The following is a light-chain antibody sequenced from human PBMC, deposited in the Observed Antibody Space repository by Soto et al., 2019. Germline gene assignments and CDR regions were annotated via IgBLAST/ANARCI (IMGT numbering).Light chain of an antibody. CDR2: GAS. V-gene: IGKV3-15*01. CDR1: QSVRSY. CDR3: QHYNNWPPQFT. J-gene: IGKJ4*01. Sequence: EAVMTQSPATLSVSPGERATLSCRASQSVRSYVAWYQQKPGQAPRLLMYGASTRATGVPTRFSGSGSGTVFTLTISSRQSEDFAVYFCQHYNNWPPQFTFGGGTKVEIK.